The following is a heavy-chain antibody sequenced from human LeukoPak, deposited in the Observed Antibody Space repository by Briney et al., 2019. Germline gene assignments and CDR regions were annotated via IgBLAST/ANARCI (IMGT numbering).Heavy chain of an antibody. CDR3: AKVDSSGWYAGY. Sequence: GGSLRLSCAASGFTFSSYSMNWVRQAPGKGLEWVSSISSSSSYIYYADSVKGRFTISRDNSKNTLYLQMNSLRAEDTAVYNCAKVDSSGWYAGYWGQGTLVTVSS. CDR1: GFTFSSYS. D-gene: IGHD6-19*01. V-gene: IGHV3-21*04. J-gene: IGHJ4*02. CDR2: ISSSSSYI.